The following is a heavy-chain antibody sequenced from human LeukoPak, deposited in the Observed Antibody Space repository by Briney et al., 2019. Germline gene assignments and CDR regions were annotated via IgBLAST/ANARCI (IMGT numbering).Heavy chain of an antibody. D-gene: IGHD3-3*01. V-gene: IGHV4-59*01. CDR2: IYYSGST. J-gene: IGHJ4*02. CDR3: AGSYDFWSGHIIGYFDY. CDR1: GGSISSYY. Sequence: PSETLSLTCTVSGGSISSYYWSWIRQPPGKGLEWIGYIYYSGSTSYNPSLKSQVTISVDTSKNQFSLKLSSVTAADTAVYYCAGSYDFWSGHIIGYFDYWGQGTLVTVSS.